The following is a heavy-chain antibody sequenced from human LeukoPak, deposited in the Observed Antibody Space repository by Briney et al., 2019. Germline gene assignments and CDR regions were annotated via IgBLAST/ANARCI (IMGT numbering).Heavy chain of an antibody. V-gene: IGHV3-48*01. Sequence: GGSLRLSCAASGFTFSSYSMNWVRQAPGKGLEWVSYIGSNSSTIYYADSVKGRFTISRDNAKNTLYLQMNSLRAEDKAVYYCAREFLEWSGNWFDPWGQGTLVTVSS. CDR1: GFTFSSYS. D-gene: IGHD3-3*01. CDR2: IGSNSSTI. CDR3: AREFLEWSGNWFDP. J-gene: IGHJ5*02.